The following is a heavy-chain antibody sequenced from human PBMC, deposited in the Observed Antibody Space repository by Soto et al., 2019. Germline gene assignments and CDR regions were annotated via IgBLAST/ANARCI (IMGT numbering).Heavy chain of an antibody. CDR3: ARRHQVGDYYYGMDV. Sequence: GESLKISCKGSGYSFTNYWIGWVRQMPGKGLEWMGIIYPGDSDTRYSPSFQGQVTISADKSISTAYLQWGSLKASDTAMYYCARRHQVGDYYYGMDVWGQGTTVTAP. V-gene: IGHV5-51*01. J-gene: IGHJ6*02. CDR1: GYSFTNYW. CDR2: IYPGDSDT. D-gene: IGHD2-15*01.